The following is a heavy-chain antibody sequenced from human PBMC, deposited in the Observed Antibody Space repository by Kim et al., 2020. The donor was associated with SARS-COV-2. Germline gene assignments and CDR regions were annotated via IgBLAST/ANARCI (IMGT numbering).Heavy chain of an antibody. J-gene: IGHJ4*02. Sequence: SETLSLTCAVYGGSFSGYYWSWIRQPPGKGLEWIGEINHSGSTNYNPSLKSRVTISVDTSKNQFSLKLSSVTAADTAVYYCARGRGSVGFGYWGRGTLVTVSS. CDR2: INHSGST. V-gene: IGHV4-34*01. D-gene: IGHD6-19*01. CDR3: ARGRGSVGFGY. CDR1: GGSFSGYY.